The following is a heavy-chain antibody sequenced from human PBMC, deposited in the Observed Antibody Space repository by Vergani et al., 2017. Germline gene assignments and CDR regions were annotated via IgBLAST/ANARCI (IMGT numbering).Heavy chain of an antibody. D-gene: IGHD2-2*01. CDR1: GGSFSGYY. CDR3: ARAHIVVVATHYYYYYMDV. J-gene: IGHJ6*03. CDR2: IYTSGST. Sequence: QVQLQQWGAGLLKPSETLSLTCAVYGGSFSGYYWSWIRQPAGKGLEWIGRIYTSGSTNYNPSLKSRVTISVDTSKNQFSLKLSSVTAADTAVYYCARAHIVVVATHYYYYYMDVWGKGTTVTVSS. V-gene: IGHV4-59*10.